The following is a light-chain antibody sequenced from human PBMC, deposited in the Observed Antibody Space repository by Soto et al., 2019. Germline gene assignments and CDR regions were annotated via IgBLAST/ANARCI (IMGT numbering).Light chain of an antibody. CDR1: QSISNF. J-gene: IGKJ4*01. CDR3: QQSYSTPLT. CDR2: AAS. V-gene: IGKV1-39*01. Sequence: DIQMTQSPSSLSASVGERVTITCRASQSISNFLNWYQQKPGKAPKLLIYAASSLQSGVPARFSGSESGTGFTLTISSLQPEDFATYYCQQSYSTPLTFGGGTKVEIK.